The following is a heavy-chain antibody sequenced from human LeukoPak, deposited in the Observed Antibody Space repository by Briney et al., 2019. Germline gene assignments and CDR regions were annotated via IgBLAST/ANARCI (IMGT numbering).Heavy chain of an antibody. V-gene: IGHV3-7*01. CDR3: ATGGAPGGRFEY. CDR1: GSTFSWSP. J-gene: IGHJ4*02. D-gene: IGHD3-16*01. Sequence: SGGSLRFSCVVPGSTFSWSPMPWVRKVQGKGPGGVAKMKEDGSETQYVDSAKGRFTISRDNAKNSLYLQMNSPRVEDTAVYYCATGGAPGGRFEYWGQGALVTVSS. CDR2: MKEDGSET.